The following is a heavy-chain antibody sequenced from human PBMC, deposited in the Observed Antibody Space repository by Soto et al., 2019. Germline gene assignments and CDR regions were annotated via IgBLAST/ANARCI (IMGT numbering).Heavy chain of an antibody. J-gene: IGHJ3*01. Sequence: EVHLLESGGGLVRPGGSLRLYCAASGFTFYNYAMNWVRQAPGKGLEWVSTISGGGDGTYYADSLKGRFTISRDNSRNAVQLQMNGVRAEDMAVYYCAKKGLGSLATYCTTGDCHYAFEVWGKGTLVTVSS. CDR3: AKKGLGSLATYCTTGDCHYAFEV. D-gene: IGHD2-8*01. CDR2: ISGGGDGT. CDR1: GFTFYNYA. V-gene: IGHV3-23*01.